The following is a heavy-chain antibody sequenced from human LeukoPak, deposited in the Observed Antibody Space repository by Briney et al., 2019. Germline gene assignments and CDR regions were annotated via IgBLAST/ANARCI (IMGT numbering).Heavy chain of an antibody. J-gene: IGHJ4*02. D-gene: IGHD6-19*01. CDR3: AKDPSPIAVAANFDY. V-gene: IGHV3-30*18. CDR2: ISYDGSNK. Sequence: PGRSLRLSCAASGFTFSSYGMHWVRQAPGKGLEWVAVISYDGSNKYYADSVKGRFTISRDNSKNTLYLQRNSLRAEDTAVYYCAKDPSPIAVAANFDYWGQGTLVTVSS. CDR1: GFTFSSYG.